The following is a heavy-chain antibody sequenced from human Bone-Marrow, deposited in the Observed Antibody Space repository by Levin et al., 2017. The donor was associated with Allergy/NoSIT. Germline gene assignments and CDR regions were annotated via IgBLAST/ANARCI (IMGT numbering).Heavy chain of an antibody. CDR2: IYYTGST. V-gene: IGHV4-31*03. CDR1: GESISSGGYY. Sequence: SQTLSLTCTVSGESISSGGYYWAWIRQLPGKGLEWIGYIYYTGSTYYNPSLKSRTHISVDTSKNEFALKMNLLTDADTAVYYCARSVGNGYLSNFDYWGQGTLVTVSS. D-gene: IGHD3-22*01. CDR3: ARSVGNGYLSNFDY. J-gene: IGHJ4*02.